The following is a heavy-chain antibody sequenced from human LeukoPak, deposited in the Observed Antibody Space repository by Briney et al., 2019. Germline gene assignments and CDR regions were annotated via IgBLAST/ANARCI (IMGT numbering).Heavy chain of an antibody. D-gene: IGHD2-2*02. CDR3: ARAIGGYCSSTSCYNRYWFDP. Sequence: SETLSLTCIVSNYSISSGSYWTWIRQPPGRGLEWIGEINHSGSTNYNPSLKSRVTISVDTSKNQFSLKLSSVTAADTAVYYCARAIGGYCSSTSCYNRYWFDPWGQGTLVTVSS. CDR2: INHSGST. J-gene: IGHJ5*02. V-gene: IGHV4-38-2*02. CDR1: NYSISSGSY.